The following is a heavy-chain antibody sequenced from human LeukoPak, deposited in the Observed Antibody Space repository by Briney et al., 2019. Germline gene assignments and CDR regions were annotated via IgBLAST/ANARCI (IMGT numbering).Heavy chain of an antibody. CDR3: ARDTYSRWQTDY. V-gene: IGHV3-48*03. CDR2: ISSRGTTI. D-gene: IGHD4-23*01. J-gene: IGHJ4*02. Sequence: PGGSLRLSCAVSGFTFSSYEMNWVRQAPGKGLEWVSYISSRGTTIYYVDSVKGRFTISRDNAENSLYLQMNGLRTEDTAIYYCARDTYSRWQTDYWGQGTLVTVSS. CDR1: GFTFSSYE.